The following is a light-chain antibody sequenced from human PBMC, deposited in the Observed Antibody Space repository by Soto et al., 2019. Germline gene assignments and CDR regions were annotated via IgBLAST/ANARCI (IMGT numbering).Light chain of an antibody. Sequence: LTQPASVSGSPGQSITISCTGTSSDVGSYNLVSWYQQHPGKAPKVIIYEVIKRPSGVSNRFSGSKSGNTASLTISGLQAEDEADYYCCSYAGSTSLVFGGGTKVTVL. J-gene: IGLJ2*01. V-gene: IGLV2-23*02. CDR3: CSYAGSTSLV. CDR2: EVI. CDR1: SSDVGSYNL.